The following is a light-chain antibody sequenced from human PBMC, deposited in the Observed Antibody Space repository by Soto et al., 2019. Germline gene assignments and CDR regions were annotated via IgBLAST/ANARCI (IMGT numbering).Light chain of an antibody. V-gene: IGLV2-14*01. CDR3: TSYTSSSTYL. CDR2: GVY. Sequence: QSALTQPASVSGSPGQSITISCTGSSSDVGAYDFVSWYQQHPGKAPKFIIYGVYNRPSGVSARFSGSKSGNTASLTISGLRPEDEADYYCTSYTSSSTYLCGTGTKVTV. CDR1: SSDVGAYDF. J-gene: IGLJ1*01.